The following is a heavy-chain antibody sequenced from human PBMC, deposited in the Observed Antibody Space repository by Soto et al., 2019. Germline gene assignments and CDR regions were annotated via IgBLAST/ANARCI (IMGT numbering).Heavy chain of an antibody. Sequence: SETLSLTCAVSGGSISSGDYYWSCIRQHPGKGLEWIGCIYYSGNTYCNPSLKSRVTISVDTSKNQFSLKLSSVTAADTAVYYCAIGGSGYDYRGALDYWGKGTLVTGSS. V-gene: IGHV4-31*11. CDR1: GGSISSGDYY. J-gene: IGHJ4*02. CDR3: AIGGSGYDYRGALDY. CDR2: IYYSGNT. D-gene: IGHD5-12*01.